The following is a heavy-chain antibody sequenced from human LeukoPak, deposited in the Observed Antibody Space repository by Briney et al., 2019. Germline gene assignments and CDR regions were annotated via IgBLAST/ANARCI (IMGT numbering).Heavy chain of an antibody. D-gene: IGHD5-12*01. J-gene: IGHJ4*01. V-gene: IGHV4-59*08. CDR2: IYYTGST. CDR3: ASHGSSGHDPLT. Sequence: PSETLSLTCTVSGDSIRSYYWNWVRRPPGKGLEWIGYIYYTGSTSYNPSLKSRVTISLDTSKSQFSLRLTSVTAADTAVYYCASHGSSGHDPLTWGQGTLVTVSS. CDR1: GDSIRSYY.